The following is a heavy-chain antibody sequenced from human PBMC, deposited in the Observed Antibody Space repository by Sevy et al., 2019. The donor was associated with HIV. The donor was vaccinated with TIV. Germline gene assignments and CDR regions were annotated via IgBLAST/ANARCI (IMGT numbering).Heavy chain of an antibody. Sequence: GGSLKLSCAASGFTFSKYSMSWVRQPPGKGLEWVSTLSFGCGEINYADSVKGRFTISRDNSKSSVYLQMNNLRPEDTAVYYCAKEGCTKPHDYWGQGTLVTVSS. V-gene: IGHV3-23*01. D-gene: IGHD2-8*01. J-gene: IGHJ4*02. CDR3: AKEGCTKPHDY. CDR2: LSFGCGEI. CDR1: GFTFSKYS.